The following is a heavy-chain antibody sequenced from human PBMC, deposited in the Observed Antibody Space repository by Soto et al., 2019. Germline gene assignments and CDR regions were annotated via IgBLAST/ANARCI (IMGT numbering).Heavy chain of an antibody. J-gene: IGHJ4*02. CDR3: ARGPIDCSGGSCRYYFDY. CDR1: GFTFSSYA. V-gene: IGHV3-30-3*01. Sequence: QVQLVESGGGVVQPGRSLRLSCAASGFTFSSYAMHWVRQAPGKGLEWVAVISYDGSNKYYADSVKGRFTISRDNSKNTLYLQMNSLRAEDTAVYYCARGPIDCSGGSCRYYFDYWGQGTLVTVSS. CDR2: ISYDGSNK. D-gene: IGHD2-15*01.